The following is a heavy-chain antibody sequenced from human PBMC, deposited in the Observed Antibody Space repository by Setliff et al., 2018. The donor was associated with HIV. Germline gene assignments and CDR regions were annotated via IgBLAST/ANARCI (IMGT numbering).Heavy chain of an antibody. V-gene: IGHV4-4*08. D-gene: IGHD3-3*01. CDR1: GGSISSYY. Sequence: SETLSLTCTVSGGSISSYYWSWIRQPPGKGLEWIGYIYTSGSTNYNPSLKSRVTISVDTSKNPVSLKLSAVTAADTAVYYCARCYYNFWSGYPLDYMDVWGKGTAVTVSS. J-gene: IGHJ6*03. CDR3: ARCYYNFWSGYPLDYMDV. CDR2: IYTSGST.